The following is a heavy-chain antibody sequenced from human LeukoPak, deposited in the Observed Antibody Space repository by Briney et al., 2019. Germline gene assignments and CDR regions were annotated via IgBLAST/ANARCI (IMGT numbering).Heavy chain of an antibody. CDR2: IYYSGST. D-gene: IGHD3-10*01. J-gene: IGHJ4*02. CDR1: GGSISSYY. CDR3: ARGFGDY. Sequence: SETLSHTCTVSGGSISSYYWSWIRQPPGKGLEWIGYIYYSGSTNYNPSLKSRVTISVDTSKNQFSLKLSSVTAADTAVYYCARGFGDYWGQGTLVTVSS. V-gene: IGHV4-59*01.